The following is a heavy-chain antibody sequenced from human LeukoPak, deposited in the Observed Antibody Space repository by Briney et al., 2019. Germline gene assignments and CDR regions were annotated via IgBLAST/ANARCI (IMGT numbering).Heavy chain of an antibody. Sequence: GGSLRLSCAASGFTFISYSMNWVRQAPGKGLEWVSSVSGSSNYIYYADSVKGRFTISRDNAKNSLYLQMNSLRAEDTAVYYCAKVWSVGAGLVSAFDIWGQGTMVTVSS. CDR1: GFTFISYS. CDR2: VSGSSNYI. CDR3: AKVWSVGAGLVSAFDI. J-gene: IGHJ3*02. V-gene: IGHV3-21*04. D-gene: IGHD1-26*01.